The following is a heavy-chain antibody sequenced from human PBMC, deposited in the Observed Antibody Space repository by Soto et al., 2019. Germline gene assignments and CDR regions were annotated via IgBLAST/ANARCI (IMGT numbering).Heavy chain of an antibody. Sequence: GGSLRLSCAASGFTFSSYGMHWVRQAPGKGLEWVAVIWYDGSNKYYADSVKGRFTISRDNSKNTLYLQMNSLRAEDTAVYYCARDWRLIFGVVTSGMDVWGQGATVTVSS. J-gene: IGHJ6*02. CDR1: GFTFSSYG. V-gene: IGHV3-33*01. CDR3: ARDWRLIFGVVTSGMDV. CDR2: IWYDGSNK. D-gene: IGHD3-3*01.